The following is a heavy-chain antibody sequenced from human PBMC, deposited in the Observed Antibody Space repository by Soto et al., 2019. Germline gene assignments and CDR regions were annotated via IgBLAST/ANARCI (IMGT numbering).Heavy chain of an antibody. J-gene: IGHJ6*02. D-gene: IGHD3-10*01. Sequence: QVQLQESGPGLVKPSETLSLTCTVSGGSFSTYYWNWLRQPPGKGLEWIGYIYDSGSTNYNPSVKSRVTISVDTSKNPFSLKLSSVTAADTAVYYCARDAYYYGSGSSYYYGMDVWGQGNTVTVSS. CDR2: IYDSGST. V-gene: IGHV4-59*01. CDR3: ARDAYYYGSGSSYYYGMDV. CDR1: GGSFSTYY.